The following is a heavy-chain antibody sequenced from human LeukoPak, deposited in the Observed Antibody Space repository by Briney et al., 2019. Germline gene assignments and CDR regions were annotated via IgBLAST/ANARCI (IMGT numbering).Heavy chain of an antibody. J-gene: IGHJ3*02. Sequence: ASVRVSCRASGYTLTSYGISWVRQAPGQGLVCMGWTNTYNGNTNYAQNLQGRVTMTIDTSTSTAYMELRSLRSDDTAVYYCVRVSSSRGKLDAFDIWGQGTVVTVSS. V-gene: IGHV1-18*01. D-gene: IGHD6-6*01. CDR1: GYTLTSYG. CDR2: TNTYNGNT. CDR3: VRVSSSRGKLDAFDI.